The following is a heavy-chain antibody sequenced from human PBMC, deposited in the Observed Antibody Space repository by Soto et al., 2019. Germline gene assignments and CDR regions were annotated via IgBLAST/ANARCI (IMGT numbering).Heavy chain of an antibody. CDR1: GFTFSSYS. J-gene: IGHJ3*02. Sequence: PGGSLRLSCAASGFTFSSYSMNWVRQAPGKGLEWVSYISRSSSTIYYADSVKGRFTISRDNAKNSLYLQMNSLRDEDTAVYYCARDVLYDYVWGSYADAFDIWGQGTMVTVSS. D-gene: IGHD3-16*01. V-gene: IGHV3-48*02. CDR3: ARDVLYDYVWGSYADAFDI. CDR2: ISRSSSTI.